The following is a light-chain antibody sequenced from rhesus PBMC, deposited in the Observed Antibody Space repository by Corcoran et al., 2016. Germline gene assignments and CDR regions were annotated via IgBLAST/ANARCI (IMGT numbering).Light chain of an antibody. V-gene: IGKV1-22*01. Sequence: DIQMTQSPSSLSASVGDTVTITCRASQSISSWLAWYQQKPGKAPKLLIYKAASLQSGVPSRFGGSGSGTDFTLTISSLKSEDFATYYCQQDSSSPPYSFGQGTKVEIK. CDR1: QSISSW. CDR3: QQDSSSPPYS. CDR2: KAA. J-gene: IGKJ2*01.